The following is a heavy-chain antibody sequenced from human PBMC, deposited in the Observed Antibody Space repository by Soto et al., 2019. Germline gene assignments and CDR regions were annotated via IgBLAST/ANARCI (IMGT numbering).Heavy chain of an antibody. CDR2: IIPIFGTA. D-gene: IGHD2-8*01. J-gene: IGHJ6*02. CDR1: GGTFSSYA. CDR3: ARVYGGDCTNGVCYNYYYYGMDV. V-gene: IGHV1-69*13. Sequence: ASVKVSCKASGGTFSSYAISWVRQAPGQGLEWMGGIIPIFGTANYAQKFQGRVTITADESTSTAHMELSSLRSEDTAVYYCARVYGGDCTNGVCYNYYYYGMDVWGQGTTVTSP.